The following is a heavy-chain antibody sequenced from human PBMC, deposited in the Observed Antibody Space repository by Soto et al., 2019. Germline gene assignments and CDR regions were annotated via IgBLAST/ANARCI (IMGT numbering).Heavy chain of an antibody. CDR2: IIPILGIA. CDR3: ARPGGSDAFDI. J-gene: IGHJ3*02. D-gene: IGHD3-16*01. CDR1: GGTFSSYT. Sequence: QVQLVQSGAEVKKPGSSVKVSCKASGGTFSSYTISWVRQAPGQGLEWMGRIIPILGIANYAQKFQGRVTSTADKSTSTAYMGLSSLRSEDTAVYYCARPGGSDAFDIWGQGTMVTVSS. V-gene: IGHV1-69*02.